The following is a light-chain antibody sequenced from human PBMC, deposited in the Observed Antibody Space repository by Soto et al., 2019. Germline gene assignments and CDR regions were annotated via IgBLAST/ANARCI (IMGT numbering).Light chain of an antibody. J-gene: IGLJ2*01. CDR1: SSNIGAGYD. V-gene: IGLV1-40*01. CDR2: GNS. CDR3: QSYDSSLSGVV. Sequence: QSVLTQPPSVSGAPGQRVTISCTGSSSNIGAGYDVHWYQQLPGTAPKLLIYGNSNRPSGVPDRFSGSKSGTSASLAITVLQAEDEADYYCQSYDSSLSGVVFGGGTTLTVL.